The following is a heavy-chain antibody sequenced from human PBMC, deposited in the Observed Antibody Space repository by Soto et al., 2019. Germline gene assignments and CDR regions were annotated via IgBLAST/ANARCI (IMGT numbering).Heavy chain of an antibody. CDR3: AHYGSGRQFDY. D-gene: IGHD3-10*01. Sequence: QITLKESGPTLVKPTQTLTLTCTFSGFSLSTSGVGVGWIRQPPGKALEWLALIYCDDDKRYSPSLKSRLTITNDTSKNQVVLTMTNMDPVDTATYYCAHYGSGRQFDYWGQGTLVTVSS. J-gene: IGHJ4*02. CDR2: IYCDDDK. CDR1: GFSLSTSGVG. V-gene: IGHV2-5*02.